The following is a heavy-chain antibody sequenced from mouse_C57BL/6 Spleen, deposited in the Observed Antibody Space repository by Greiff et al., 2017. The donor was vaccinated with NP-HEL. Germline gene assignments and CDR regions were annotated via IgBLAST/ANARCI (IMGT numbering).Heavy chain of an antibody. D-gene: IGHD2-4*01. V-gene: IGHV3-6*01. Sequence: EVQLVESGPGLVKPSQSLSLTCSVTGYSITSGYYWNWIRQFPGNKLEWMGYISYDGSNNYNPSLKNRISITRDTSKNQFFLKLNSVTTEDTATYYCARVSYDYDSFAYWGQGTLVTVSA. CDR2: ISYDGSN. CDR1: GYSITSGYY. CDR3: ARVSYDYDSFAY. J-gene: IGHJ3*01.